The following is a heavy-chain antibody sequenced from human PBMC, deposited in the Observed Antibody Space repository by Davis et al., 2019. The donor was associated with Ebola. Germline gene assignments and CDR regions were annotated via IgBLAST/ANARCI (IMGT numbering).Heavy chain of an antibody. J-gene: IGHJ5*02. D-gene: IGHD3-10*01. V-gene: IGHV3-9*01. CDR3: AKELLWFGEFLSNWFDP. CDR2: ISWNSGSI. CDR1: GFTFDDYA. Sequence: GGSLRLSCAASGFTFDDYAMHWVRQAPGKGLEWVSGISWNSGSIGYADSVKGRFTISRDNAKNSLYLQMNSLRAEDTAVYYCAKELLWFGEFLSNWFDPWGQGTLVTVSS.